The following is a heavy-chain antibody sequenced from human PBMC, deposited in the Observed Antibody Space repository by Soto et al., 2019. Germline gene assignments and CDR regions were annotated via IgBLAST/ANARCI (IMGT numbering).Heavy chain of an antibody. V-gene: IGHV3-48*01. Sequence: GGSLRLSCAASGFTVSSNYMSWVRQAPGKGLEWVSYISSSSSTIYYADSVKGRFTISRDNAKNSLYLQMNSLRAEDTAVYYCAISTKSYDILTAWGQGTLVTVSS. CDR1: GFTVSSNY. CDR3: AISTKSYDILTA. CDR2: ISSSSSTI. D-gene: IGHD3-9*01. J-gene: IGHJ5*02.